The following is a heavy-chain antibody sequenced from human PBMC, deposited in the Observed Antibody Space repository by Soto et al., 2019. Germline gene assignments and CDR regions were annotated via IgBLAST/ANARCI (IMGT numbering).Heavy chain of an antibody. D-gene: IGHD6-19*01. CDR3: ARGGLLPDY. V-gene: IGHV4-30-2*01. Sequence: SETLSLTCAVSGGSISSGGYSWSWIRQPPGKGLEWIGYFSHSGSTYYNPSLKSRVTISVDRSKNQFSLKLSSVTAADTAVYYCARGGLLPDYWGQGTLVTVSS. J-gene: IGHJ4*02. CDR2: FSHSGST. CDR1: GGSISSGGYS.